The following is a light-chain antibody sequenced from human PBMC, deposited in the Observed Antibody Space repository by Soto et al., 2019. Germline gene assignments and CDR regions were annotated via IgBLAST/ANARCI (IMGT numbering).Light chain of an antibody. Sequence: DIQMTQSPSSVSASVGDRVTITCRASQSISTWLAWYQQKPGKAPNLLISAASNLQSGAPSRFSGSGSGTDFTLIISSLQPEDFATYYCQQAISFPRTFGQGTLVEIK. CDR2: AAS. J-gene: IGKJ1*01. CDR1: QSISTW. V-gene: IGKV1-12*01. CDR3: QQAISFPRT.